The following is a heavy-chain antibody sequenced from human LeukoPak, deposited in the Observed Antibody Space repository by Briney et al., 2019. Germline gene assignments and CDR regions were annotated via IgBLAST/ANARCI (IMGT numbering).Heavy chain of an antibody. CDR2: IRSKTAGGTT. Sequence: GGSLRLSCAASGFTFRNASMSWVRQAPGKGLEWVGRIRSKTAGGTTDYAAPVKGRFTISRDDSKNTLYLQMNILTTEDTAVYFCAHRDTSIVRVDYWGQGTLVTVSS. V-gene: IGHV3-15*01. CDR3: AHRDTSIVRVDY. D-gene: IGHD1-26*01. J-gene: IGHJ4*02. CDR1: GFTFRNAS.